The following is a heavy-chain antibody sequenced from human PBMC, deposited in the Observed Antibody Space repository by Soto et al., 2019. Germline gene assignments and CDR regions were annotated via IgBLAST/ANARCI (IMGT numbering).Heavy chain of an antibody. V-gene: IGHV1-2*04. CDR2: INPNSGGT. D-gene: IGHD3-3*01. J-gene: IGHJ6*02. Sequence: ASVKASCKASGYTLTGYYMHWVRQAPGQGLEWMGWINPNSGGTNYAQKFQGWVTMTRDTSISTAYMELSRLRSDDTAVYYCARGRRFLEWLLSSRYGMDVWGQGTTVTVSS. CDR3: ARGRRFLEWLLSSRYGMDV. CDR1: GYTLTGYY.